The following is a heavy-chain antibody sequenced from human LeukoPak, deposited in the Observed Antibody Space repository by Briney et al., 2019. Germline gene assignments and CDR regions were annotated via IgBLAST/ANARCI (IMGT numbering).Heavy chain of an antibody. CDR2: IYYSGST. J-gene: IGHJ4*02. D-gene: IGHD6-13*01. CDR1: GGSISSSSYY. CDR3: ARASIAAAGTFDY. Sequence: SETLSLTCTVSGGSISSSSYYWGWIRQPPGKGLEWIGSIYYSGSTYYNPSLKSRVTISVDTSKNQFSLKLSSVTAADTAVYYCARASIAAAGTFDYWGQGTLVTVSS. V-gene: IGHV4-39*07.